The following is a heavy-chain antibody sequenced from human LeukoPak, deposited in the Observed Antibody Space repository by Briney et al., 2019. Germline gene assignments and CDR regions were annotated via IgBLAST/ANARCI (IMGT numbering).Heavy chain of an antibody. J-gene: IGHJ5*02. V-gene: IGHV1-2*02. CDR1: GYTFTGYY. CDR2: INPNSGGT. CDR3: ARDPYYDFWSGYLTGGNLFDP. D-gene: IGHD3-3*01. Sequence: ASVKVSCKASGYTFTGYYMHWVRQAPGQGLEWMGWINPNSGGTNYAQKFQGRVTKTRDTSISTAYMELSRLRSDDTAVYYCARDPYYDFWSGYLTGGNLFDPWGQGTLVTVSS.